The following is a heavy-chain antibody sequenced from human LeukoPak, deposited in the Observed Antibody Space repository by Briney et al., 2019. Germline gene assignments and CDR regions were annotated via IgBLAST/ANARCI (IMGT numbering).Heavy chain of an antibody. CDR1: GGSFSGYY. D-gene: IGHD6-13*01. V-gene: IGHV4-34*01. CDR3: ARGFRIAGGNPPPLHFDY. J-gene: IGHJ4*02. Sequence: SETLSLTCAVYGGSFSGYYWSWIRQPPGKGLEWIGEINHSGSTNYNPSLKSRVTISVDTSKNQFSLKLSSVTAADTAVYYCARGFRIAGGNPPPLHFDYWGQGTLGNGSS. CDR2: INHSGST.